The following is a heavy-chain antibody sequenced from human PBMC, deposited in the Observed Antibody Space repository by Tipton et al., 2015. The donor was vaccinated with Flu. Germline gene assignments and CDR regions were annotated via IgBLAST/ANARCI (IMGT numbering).Heavy chain of an antibody. V-gene: IGHV4-39*01. CDR3: AMAVADFDY. CDR2: IYYSGRP. D-gene: IGHD6-19*01. Sequence: TLSLTCTVSGGSISSSNDYWGWIRQPPGKGLEWIGSIYYSGRPFHNPSLKSRVTISVDTSKNQFSLKLTSVTAADTAVYYCAMAVADFDYWGQGTLVAVSA. CDR1: GGSISSSNDY. J-gene: IGHJ4*02.